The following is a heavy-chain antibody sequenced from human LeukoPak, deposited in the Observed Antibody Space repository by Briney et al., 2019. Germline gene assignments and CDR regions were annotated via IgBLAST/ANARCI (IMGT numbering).Heavy chain of an antibody. CDR2: ISGNGHRT. J-gene: IGHJ4*02. CDR3: AKDTNYYVSSGYLIPFDY. CDR1: GFIFSRFA. V-gene: IGHV3-23*01. D-gene: IGHD3-22*01. Sequence: GGSRRLSCSASGFIFSRFAMTWVRQLPGRGLEWVSSISGNGHRTYYADSVKGRFSVSRDNSKNILYLQMDSLRADDSALYYCAKDTNYYVSSGYLIPFDYWGQGTLVTVSS.